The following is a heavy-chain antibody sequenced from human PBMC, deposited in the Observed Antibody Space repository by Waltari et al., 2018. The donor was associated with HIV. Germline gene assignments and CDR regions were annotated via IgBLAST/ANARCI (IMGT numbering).Heavy chain of an antibody. J-gene: IGHJ6*02. V-gene: IGHV3-11*01. Sequence: QVQLVESGGDLVKPGGSLRLSCVASGISFSASYITWIRQAPGKGLMLLSYISPSKSIVNYADAVKGRFTVSRDNSKNSLYLQMTSLGAEDTAVYYCARSHCDPKRCFLDHFYDVDVWGQGTTVTVSS. CDR1: GISFSASY. D-gene: IGHD2-21*01. CDR2: ISPSKSIV. CDR3: ARSHCDPKRCFLDHFYDVDV.